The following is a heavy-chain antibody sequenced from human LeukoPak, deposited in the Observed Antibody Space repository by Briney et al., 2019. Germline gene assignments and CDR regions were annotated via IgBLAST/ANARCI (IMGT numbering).Heavy chain of an antibody. CDR3: ARFRYCSSTSCINYGMDV. CDR2: IYYSGST. Sequence: SETLSLTCTVSGGSISSGGYYWSWIRQHPGKGLEWIGYIYYSGSTYYSPSLTMRVTISVATSKNQLSLKLSSVTAADTAVYYCARFRYCSSTSCINYGMDVWGQGTTVTVSS. J-gene: IGHJ6*02. CDR1: GGSISSGGYY. V-gene: IGHV4-31*03. D-gene: IGHD2-2*01.